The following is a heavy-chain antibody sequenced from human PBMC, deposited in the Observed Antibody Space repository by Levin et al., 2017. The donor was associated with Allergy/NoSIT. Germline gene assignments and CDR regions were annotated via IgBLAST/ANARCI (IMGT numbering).Heavy chain of an antibody. J-gene: IGHJ3*02. D-gene: IGHD4-17*01. V-gene: IGHV3-7*01. CDR1: KFTFSNYW. CDR2: IKQDGSEK. Sequence: GESLKISCAASKFTFSNYWMSWVRQAPGKGLEWVANIKQDGSEKHYVDSVKGRFTISRDNAKNSLYLQMNSLRAEDTAVYYCASGVMTTMTNNAFDIWGQGTMVTVSS. CDR3: ASGVMTTMTNNAFDI.